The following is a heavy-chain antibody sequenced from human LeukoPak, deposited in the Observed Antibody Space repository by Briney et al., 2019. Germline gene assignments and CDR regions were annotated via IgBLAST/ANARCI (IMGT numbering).Heavy chain of an antibody. CDR3: ARVLTMVRGAFNWFDP. D-gene: IGHD3-10*01. CDR2: ISAYNGNT. Sequence: GASVKVSCKASCYTFSSYGISWGRQAPGQGVEGMGWISAYNGNTNYAQKLQGRVTMTTDTSTSTAYMELRSLRSDDTAVYYCARVLTMVRGAFNWFDPWGQGTLVTVSS. J-gene: IGHJ5*02. V-gene: IGHV1-18*01. CDR1: CYTFSSYG.